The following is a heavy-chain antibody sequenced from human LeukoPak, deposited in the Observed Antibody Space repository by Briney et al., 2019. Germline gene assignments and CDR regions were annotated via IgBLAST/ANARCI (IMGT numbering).Heavy chain of an antibody. Sequence: GGSLRLSCAASGFTFSSYAMSWVRQAPGKGLEWVSAISGSGGSTYYADSVKGQFTISRDNSKNTLYLQMNSLRAEDTAVYYCAKDHYYYGSGPGHFDYWGQGTLVTVSS. CDR3: AKDHYYYGSGPGHFDY. D-gene: IGHD3-10*01. J-gene: IGHJ4*02. CDR1: GFTFSSYA. CDR2: ISGSGGST. V-gene: IGHV3-23*01.